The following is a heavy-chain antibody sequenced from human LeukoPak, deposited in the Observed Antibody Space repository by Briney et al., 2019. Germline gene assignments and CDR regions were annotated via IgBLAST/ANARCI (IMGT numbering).Heavy chain of an antibody. CDR2: IYYSGST. D-gene: IGHD3-9*01. Sequence: SETLSLTCTVSSGSISSSSYYWGWVRQPPGKGLEWIGSIYYSGSTYYNPSLKSRVKISVDTSKNQFSLKVSSVTAADTAVYYCAREDYDILTGYRYYYDYWGRGTLVTVSS. CDR1: SGSISSSSYY. J-gene: IGHJ4*02. CDR3: AREDYDILTGYRYYYDY. V-gene: IGHV4-39*01.